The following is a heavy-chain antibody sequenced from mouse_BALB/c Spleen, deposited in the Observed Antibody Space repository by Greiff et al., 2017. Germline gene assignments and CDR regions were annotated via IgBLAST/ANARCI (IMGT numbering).Heavy chain of an antibody. Sequence: VQLKESGPSLVKPSQTLSLTCSVTGDSITSGYWNWIRKFPGNKLEYMGYISYSGSTYYNPSLKSRISITRDTSKNQYYLQLNSVTTEDTATYYCARWGMITTWFAYWGQGTLVTVSA. CDR3: ARWGMITTWFAY. V-gene: IGHV3-8*02. CDR2: ISYSGST. D-gene: IGHD2-4*01. CDR1: GDSITSGY. J-gene: IGHJ3*01.